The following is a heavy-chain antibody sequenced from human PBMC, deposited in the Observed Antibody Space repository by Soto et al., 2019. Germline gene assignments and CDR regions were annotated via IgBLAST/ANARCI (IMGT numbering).Heavy chain of an antibody. D-gene: IGHD3-3*01. CDR2: ISDSGGTV. J-gene: IGHJ6*02. CDR1: GFTFSSYE. V-gene: IGHV3-48*03. Sequence: VGSLRLSCAASGFTFSSYEMNWVRQAPGQGLEWVSYISDSGGTVYYADSVKGRFTVSRDNAQNSVYLQMNSLRTEDTAVYYCARDLLHYDFWSGYSAYFYYGMDVWGPGTTVTVSS. CDR3: ARDLLHYDFWSGYSAYFYYGMDV.